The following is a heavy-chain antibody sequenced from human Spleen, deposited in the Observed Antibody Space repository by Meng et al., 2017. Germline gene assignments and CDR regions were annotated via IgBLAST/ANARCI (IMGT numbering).Heavy chain of an antibody. J-gene: IGHJ4*02. Sequence: EVQLVESGGGLVKPGGALRLSCAASGFTLRSYSMNWVRQAPGKGLEWVSSISSSSTYAASVKGRFTISRDNAKNSLYLQMNSLRAEDTAVYYCARGRVVVTATPSDYWGQGTLVTVSS. CDR1: GFTLRSYS. CDR2: ISSSST. CDR3: ARGRVVVTATPSDY. D-gene: IGHD2-15*01. V-gene: IGHV3-21*01.